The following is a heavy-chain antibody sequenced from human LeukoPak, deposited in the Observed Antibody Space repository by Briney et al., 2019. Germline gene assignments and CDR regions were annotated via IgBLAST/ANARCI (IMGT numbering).Heavy chain of an antibody. CDR2: IYSGGST. D-gene: IGHD6-13*01. Sequence: PGGSLRLSCAASGFTVSSNYMSWVRQAPGKGLEWVSVIYSGGSTYYADSVKGRFTISRDNSKNTLYLQMNGLRAEDTAVYYCAKDILEAGLFFDYWGLGTLVTVSS. J-gene: IGHJ4*02. V-gene: IGHV3-53*01. CDR1: GFTVSSNY. CDR3: AKDILEAGLFFDY.